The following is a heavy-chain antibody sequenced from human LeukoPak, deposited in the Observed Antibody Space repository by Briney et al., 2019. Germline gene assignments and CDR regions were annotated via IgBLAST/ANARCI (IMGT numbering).Heavy chain of an antibody. V-gene: IGHV3-7*01. CDR3: ARSSTTVTTFYFDY. D-gene: IGHD4-11*01. CDR2: IKQDGSEK. CDR1: GFTFSSYW. Sequence: PGGSLRLSCAASGFTFSSYWISWVRQAPGKGLEWVANIKQDGSEKYYVDSVKGRFTISRDNAKNSLYLQMNSLRAEDTAVYYCARSSTTVTTFYFDYWGQGTLVTVSS. J-gene: IGHJ4*02.